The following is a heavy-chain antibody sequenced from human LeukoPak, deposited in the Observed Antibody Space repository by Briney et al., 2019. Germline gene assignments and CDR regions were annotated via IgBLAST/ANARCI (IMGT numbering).Heavy chain of an antibody. D-gene: IGHD2-21*02. V-gene: IGHV1-2*02. CDR2: INPESGVT. CDR1: GYGFTDFY. CDR3: ARGGCNTGTCYSSWLDP. Sequence: VSVKVSCRASGYGFTDFYIHWVRQAPGQGLEWMGWINPESGVTDYAQNFLGRVTLTRDTSISTAYMEINSLTSDDTAVYFCARGGCNTGTCYSSWLDPWGQGTLVTVSS. J-gene: IGHJ5*02.